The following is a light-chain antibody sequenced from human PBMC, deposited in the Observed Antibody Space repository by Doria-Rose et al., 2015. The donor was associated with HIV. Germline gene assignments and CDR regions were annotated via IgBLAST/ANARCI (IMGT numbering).Light chain of an antibody. CDR3: QQYYDAPA. CDR2: WAS. Sequence: DIRLTQSPESLGMSLGERATLNCKTNQSLLYTSKDYLACHQQKPGQPPKLFIYWASTRQSGVPARSSGSGSGTDFTLTISSLEAEDVAVYYCQQYYDAPAFGPGTTVDIK. CDR1: QSLLYTSKDY. V-gene: IGKV4-1*01. J-gene: IGKJ3*01.